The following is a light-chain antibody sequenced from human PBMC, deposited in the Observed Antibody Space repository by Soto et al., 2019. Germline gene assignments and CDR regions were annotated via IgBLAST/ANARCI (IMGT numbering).Light chain of an antibody. Sequence: DIQTTQSPSTLSAFVGDRVTITCRASQSISTWLAWYQQKPGKAPRVLIYKASNLESGVPLRFSGSGSGTEFTLSISSLEPDDSATYYCQQYNSYSWTFGQGTKVEI. J-gene: IGKJ1*01. CDR3: QQYNSYSWT. CDR2: KAS. V-gene: IGKV1-5*03. CDR1: QSISTW.